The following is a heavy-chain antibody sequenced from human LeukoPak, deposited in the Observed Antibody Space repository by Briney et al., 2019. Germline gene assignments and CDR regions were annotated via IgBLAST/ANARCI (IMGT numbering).Heavy chain of an antibody. CDR3: TRSTNLEAFDI. V-gene: IGHV4-59*01. J-gene: IGHJ3*02. D-gene: IGHD2-8*01. CDR2: IYYSGST. CDR1: GGSISSYY. Sequence: SETLSLTCTVSGGSISSYYWSWIRQPPGKGLEWIGYIYYSGSTNYNPSLKSRVTVSVDTSKNQCSLKLSSVTTVDTAVYYCTRSTNLEAFDIWGQGTMVTVSS.